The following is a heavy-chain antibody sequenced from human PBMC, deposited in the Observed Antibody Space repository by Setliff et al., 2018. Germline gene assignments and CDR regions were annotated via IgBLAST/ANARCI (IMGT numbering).Heavy chain of an antibody. CDR3: ARDRRNIVVAVVNAAFDI. V-gene: IGHV1-18*01. Sequence: ASVKVSCKASSYTFSSYGISWVRQAPGQGLEWMGWISAYNGDTNYAQNLQGRVTMTTDTSTGTAYMELRSLRSDDTAVYYCARDRRNIVVAVVNAAFDIWGQGTMVTVSS. CDR2: ISAYNGDT. J-gene: IGHJ3*02. D-gene: IGHD2-15*01. CDR1: SYTFSSYG.